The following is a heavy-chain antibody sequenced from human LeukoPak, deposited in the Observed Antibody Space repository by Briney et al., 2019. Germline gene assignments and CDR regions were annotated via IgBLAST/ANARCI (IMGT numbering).Heavy chain of an antibody. Sequence: GGSLRLSCAASGFTFDDYAMHWVRQGPGKGLEWISGITWNTDTIGYADSVMGRFTISRDNAKKSLYLQMNSLRAEDTAVYYCTKGRSNHYWGQGTLVTVST. CDR2: ITWNTDTI. D-gene: IGHD3-10*01. CDR3: TKGRSNHY. J-gene: IGHJ4*02. CDR1: GFTFDDYA. V-gene: IGHV3-9*01.